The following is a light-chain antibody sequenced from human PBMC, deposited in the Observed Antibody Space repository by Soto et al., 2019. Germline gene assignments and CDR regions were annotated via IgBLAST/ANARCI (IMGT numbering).Light chain of an antibody. CDR3: QQSSNIPWT. CDR1: QYVDRY. V-gene: IGKV1-39*01. Sequence: DIQMTQSPSSLSASVGDSVTITCRTSQYVDRYLSWYQQIPGRAPKLLIYSASSLVTGVPPRFRGSASGTAFTLSISSLQREDFATYFCQQSSNIPWTFGQGTKVEMK. CDR2: SAS. J-gene: IGKJ1*01.